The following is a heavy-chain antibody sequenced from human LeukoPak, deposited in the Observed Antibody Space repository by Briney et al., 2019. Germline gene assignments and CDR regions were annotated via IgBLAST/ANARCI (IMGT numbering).Heavy chain of an antibody. CDR1: GFTFSSYA. V-gene: IGHV3-30*04. CDR2: ISYDGSNK. D-gene: IGHD2-15*01. Sequence: GGSLRLSCAASGFTFSSYAMHWVRQAPGKGLEWVAVISYDGSNKYYADSVKGRFTISRDNSKNTLYLRMNSLRAEDTAVYYCARLNCSGGSCYSPTFDYWGQGTLVTVSS. J-gene: IGHJ4*02. CDR3: ARLNCSGGSCYSPTFDY.